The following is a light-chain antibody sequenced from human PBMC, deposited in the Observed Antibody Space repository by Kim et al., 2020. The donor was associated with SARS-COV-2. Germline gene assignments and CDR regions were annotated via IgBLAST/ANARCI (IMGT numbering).Light chain of an antibody. Sequence: LSPGERATPSCRASQSVRKSLGWYQQKTGKAPRLLIYDASNRATGIPARFSGSGSGTAFTLTISSLEPEDFAVYYCQQRSKWPLTFGGGTKVDIK. CDR1: QSVRKS. CDR2: DAS. V-gene: IGKV3-11*01. J-gene: IGKJ4*01. CDR3: QQRSKWPLT.